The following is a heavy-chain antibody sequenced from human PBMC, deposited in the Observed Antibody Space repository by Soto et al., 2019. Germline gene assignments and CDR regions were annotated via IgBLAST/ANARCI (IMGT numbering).Heavy chain of an antibody. D-gene: IGHD3-10*01. CDR1: GGPFSGHY. CDR2: INHSGST. V-gene: IGHV4-34*01. CDR3: ARGRWSGCYYGSASTFDY. J-gene: IGHJ4*02. Sequence: SDTLSLTCAVYGGPFSGHYWSWIRQPPGKGLESIGEINHSGSTNYNPSLKSRVTISVDTSKNQFSLKLSSVTAADTAVYYCARGRWSGCYYGSASTFDYWCEVNLLTVSS.